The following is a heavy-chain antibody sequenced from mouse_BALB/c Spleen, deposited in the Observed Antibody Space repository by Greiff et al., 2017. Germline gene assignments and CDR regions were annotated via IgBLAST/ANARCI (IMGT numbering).Heavy chain of an antibody. J-gene: IGHJ3*01. CDR3: ARGGGNPAWFAY. V-gene: IGHV5-4*02. CDR2: ISDGGSYT. D-gene: IGHD2-1*01. Sequence: EVMLVESGGGLVKPGGSLKLSCAASGFTFSDYYMYWVRQTPEKRLEWVATISDGGSYTYYPDSVKGRFTISRDNAKNNLYLQMSSLKSEDTAMYYCARGGGNPAWFAYWGQGTLVTVSA. CDR1: GFTFSDYY.